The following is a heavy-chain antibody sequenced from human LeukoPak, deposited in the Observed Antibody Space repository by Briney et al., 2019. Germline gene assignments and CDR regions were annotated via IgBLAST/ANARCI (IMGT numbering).Heavy chain of an antibody. CDR2: IDKHGNGK. Sequence: GGSLRLSCVAFGFTFSISWVTWVRQAPGKGLEWVANIDKHGNGKYYMDSVKGRFAISRDYATNSVFLQMKGLRAEDTSVYYCARDAGWGYYDLWGQGTPVTVSS. D-gene: IGHD1-26*01. J-gene: IGHJ4*02. V-gene: IGHV3-7*01. CDR1: GFTFSISW. CDR3: ARDAGWGYYDL.